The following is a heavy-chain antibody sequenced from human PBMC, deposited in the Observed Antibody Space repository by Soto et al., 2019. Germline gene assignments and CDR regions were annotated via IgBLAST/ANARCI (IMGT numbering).Heavy chain of an antibody. V-gene: IGHV3-23*01. CDR3: AKPTTSGPAVTTSWSC. J-gene: IGHJ4*02. CDR1: GFTFSNYV. CDR2: ISGSGGST. D-gene: IGHD4-17*01. Sequence: EVQLLESGGGLVQPGGSLRLSCAASGFTFSNYVMSWVRQAPGKGLEWVSGISGSGGSTYYADSVKGRFTISRDNSKNTLYLQMNSLRAEDTALYYCAKPTTSGPAVTTSWSCWGQGTLVTVSS.